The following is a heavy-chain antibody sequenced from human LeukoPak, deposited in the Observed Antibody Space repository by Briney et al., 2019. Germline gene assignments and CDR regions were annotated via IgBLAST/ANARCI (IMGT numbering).Heavy chain of an antibody. D-gene: IGHD3-22*01. CDR1: GGTFSSYA. J-gene: IGHJ5*02. CDR2: IIPIFGTA. CDR3: ARTYYDSSGYYLFWFDP. V-gene: IGHV1-69*13. Sequence: SVKVSCKASGGTFSSYAISWVRQAPGQGLEWMGGIIPIFGTANYAQKFQGRVTITADESTSTAYMELSSLRSEDTAVHYCARTYYDSSGYYLFWFDPWGQGTLVTVSS.